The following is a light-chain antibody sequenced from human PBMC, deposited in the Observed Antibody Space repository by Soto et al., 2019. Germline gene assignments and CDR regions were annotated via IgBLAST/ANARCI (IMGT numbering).Light chain of an antibody. J-gene: IGLJ2*01. CDR3: QSYHSRLSGGVL. Sequence: QSVLTQPPSMSGAPGQRVTLSCTGSSSNIGAGYDVHWYQHLPGTAPKLLLFGNNNRPSGVPDRFSGSKSGTSASLAITGLQADDEAYYYCQSYHSRLSGGVLFGGGTKLTVL. V-gene: IGLV1-40*01. CDR2: GNN. CDR1: SSNIGAGYD.